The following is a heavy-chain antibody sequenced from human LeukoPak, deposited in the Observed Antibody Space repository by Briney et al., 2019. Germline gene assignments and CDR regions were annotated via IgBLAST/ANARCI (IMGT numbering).Heavy chain of an antibody. Sequence: GSLRLSCVASGLTFSNSAMTWVRQGPGKGLEWVSSISGGTNNTYYSDSVKGRFTVSRDNSKNTVFLQMNDLAIEDTAIYYCAKRYSDGGFDPWDQGTLVTVSS. CDR2: ISGGTNNT. J-gene: IGHJ5*02. CDR3: AKRYSDGGFDP. CDR1: GLTFSNSA. V-gene: IGHV3-23*01. D-gene: IGHD3-10*01.